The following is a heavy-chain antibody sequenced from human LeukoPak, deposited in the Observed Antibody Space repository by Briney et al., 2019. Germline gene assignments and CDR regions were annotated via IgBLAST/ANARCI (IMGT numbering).Heavy chain of an antibody. Sequence: GGSLRLSCAASGFTFSSYSMNWVRQAPGKRLEWVSSISSSSSYIYYADSVKGRFTISRDNAKNSLYLQMNSLRAEDTAVYYCARDHYYGSHYYGMDVWGQGTTVTVSS. V-gene: IGHV3-21*01. CDR3: ARDHYYGSHYYGMDV. CDR1: GFTFSSYS. CDR2: ISSSSSYI. D-gene: IGHD3-10*01. J-gene: IGHJ6*02.